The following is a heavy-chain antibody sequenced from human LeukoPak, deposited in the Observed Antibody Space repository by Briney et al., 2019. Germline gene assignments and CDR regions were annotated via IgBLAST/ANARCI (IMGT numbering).Heavy chain of an antibody. CDR3: AAHHGELGYFDY. D-gene: IGHD1-26*01. CDR2: IWYDGSNK. J-gene: IGHJ4*02. CDR1: GFTFSSYG. Sequence: GGSLRLSCAVSGFTFSSYGMHWVPQGPGKGLGWVAVIWYDGSNKYYADSVKCRFTISRDNYKNTLYLQMNSLRAEDTAVYYCAAHHGELGYFDYWGQGTLVTVSS. V-gene: IGHV3-33*08.